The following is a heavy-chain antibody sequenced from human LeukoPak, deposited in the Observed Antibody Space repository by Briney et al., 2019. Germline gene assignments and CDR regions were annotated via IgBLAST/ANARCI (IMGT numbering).Heavy chain of an antibody. CDR3: VTGVLGPENWFDP. V-gene: IGHV4-59*01. D-gene: IGHD2-15*01. CDR2: IYYSGGT. J-gene: IGHJ5*02. Sequence: SETLSLTCTVSGGSISSYYWSWIRQPPGKGLEWIGYIYYSGGTNYNPSLKSRVTISVDTSKNQFSLKLSSVTAADTAVYYCVTGVLGPENWFDPWGQGTLVTVSS. CDR1: GGSISSYY.